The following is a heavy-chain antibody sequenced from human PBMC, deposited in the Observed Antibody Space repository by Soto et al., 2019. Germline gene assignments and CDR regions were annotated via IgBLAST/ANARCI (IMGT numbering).Heavy chain of an antibody. Sequence: SETLSLTCTFSGGSISSSSYYWGWIRQPPGKGLEWIGSIYYSGSTYYNPSLKSRVTISVDTSKNQFSLKLSSVTAADTAVYYCARVAPPLYGNFDYWGQGTLVTVSS. D-gene: IGHD4-17*01. V-gene: IGHV4-39*07. CDR1: GGSISSSSYY. J-gene: IGHJ4*02. CDR2: IYYSGST. CDR3: ARVAPPLYGNFDY.